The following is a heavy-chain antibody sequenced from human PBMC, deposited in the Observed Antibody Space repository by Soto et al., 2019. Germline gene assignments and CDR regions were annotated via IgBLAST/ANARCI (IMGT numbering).Heavy chain of an antibody. Sequence: QVQLVESGGGVVQPGRSLRLSCAASGFTFSSYAMHWVRQAPGKGLEWVAVISYDGSNKYYADSVKGRFTISRDNSKNTLYLQMNSLRAEDTAVYYCARPLWDMTTPYYYGMDVW. J-gene: IGHJ6*01. V-gene: IGHV3-30-3*01. D-gene: IGHD4-4*01. CDR3: ARPLWDMTTPYYYGMDV. CDR2: ISYDGSNK. CDR1: GFTFSSYA.